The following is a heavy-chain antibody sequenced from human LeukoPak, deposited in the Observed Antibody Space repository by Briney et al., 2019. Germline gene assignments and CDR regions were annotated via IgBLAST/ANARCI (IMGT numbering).Heavy chain of an antibody. CDR1: GDSVSSNSAA. J-gene: IGHJ4*02. D-gene: IGHD6-13*01. CDR2: TYYRSKWYN. CDR3: ARGRSWPLDY. Sequence: SQTLSLTCAISGDSVSSNSAAWNWIRQSPSRGLEWLGRTYYRSKWYNDYAAYVKSRIIINPDTSKSQFSLQLNSVTPEDTAIYYCARGRSWPLDYWGQGTLVTVSS. V-gene: IGHV6-1*01.